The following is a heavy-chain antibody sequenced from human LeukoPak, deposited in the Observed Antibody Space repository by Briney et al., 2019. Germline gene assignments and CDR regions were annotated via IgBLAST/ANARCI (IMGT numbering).Heavy chain of an antibody. CDR1: GGSISSYY. J-gene: IGHJ3*02. Sequence: SETLSLTCTVSGGSISSYYWSWIRQPPGKGLEWIGYIYYSGRPNYNPSLKSRVTISVDTSKNQFSLKLSSVTAADTAVYYCARHYGVDDAFDIWGQGTMVTVSS. CDR2: IYYSGRP. V-gene: IGHV4-59*08. D-gene: IGHD4-17*01. CDR3: ARHYGVDDAFDI.